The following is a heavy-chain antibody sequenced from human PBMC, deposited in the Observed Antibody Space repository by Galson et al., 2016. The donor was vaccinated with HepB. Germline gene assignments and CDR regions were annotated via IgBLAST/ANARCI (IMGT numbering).Heavy chain of an antibody. CDR1: GFTFRSYT. CDR2: ISGGSSYI. CDR3: ARDPLYYSGGSCIPYYFDY. Sequence: SLRLSCAVSGFTFRSYTMNWVRQAPGKGLEWVSSISGGSSYIYYSDSVKGRFTISRDNAKNTLYLQMNSLRPEETAVYFCARDPLYYSGGSCIPYYFDYWGQGTPVTVSS. V-gene: IGHV3-21*01. D-gene: IGHD2-15*01. J-gene: IGHJ4*02.